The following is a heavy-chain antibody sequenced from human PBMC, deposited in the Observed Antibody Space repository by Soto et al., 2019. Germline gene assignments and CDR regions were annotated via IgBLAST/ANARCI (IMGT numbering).Heavy chain of an antibody. D-gene: IGHD6-13*01. V-gene: IGHV1-18*01. CDR2: ISAYNGNT. CDR3: ARLRAAAGYYYYYGMDV. Sequence: QVQLVQSGAEVKKPGASVKVSCKASGYTFTSYGISWVRQAPGQGLEWMGWISAYNGNTNYAQKLQGRVTMTTDTSTSTAYMELRSLRSDDTAVYYCARLRAAAGYYYYYGMDVWGQGTTVTVSS. CDR1: GYTFTSYG. J-gene: IGHJ6*02.